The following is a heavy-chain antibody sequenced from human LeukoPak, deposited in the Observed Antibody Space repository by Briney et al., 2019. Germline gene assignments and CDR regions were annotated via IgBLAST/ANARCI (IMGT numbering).Heavy chain of an antibody. CDR3: ARAEGGFDYYDSSGYSPGY. D-gene: IGHD3-22*01. J-gene: IGHJ4*02. Sequence: GRSLRLSCAASGFTFSSYGMHWVRQAPGKGLEWVAVIWYDGSNKYYADSVKGRFTISRDNSKNTLYLQMNSLRAEDTAVYYCARAEGGFDYYDSSGYSPGYWGQGTLVTVSS. CDR1: GFTFSSYG. V-gene: IGHV3-33*01. CDR2: IWYDGSNK.